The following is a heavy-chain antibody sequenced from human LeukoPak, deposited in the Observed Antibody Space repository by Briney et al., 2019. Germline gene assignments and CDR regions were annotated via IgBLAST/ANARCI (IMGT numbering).Heavy chain of an antibody. CDR3: ARGPNMNGDY. CDR2: ISSSSSYI. D-gene: IGHD2/OR15-2a*01. J-gene: IGHJ4*02. CDR1: GFTFSSYS. Sequence: GGSLRLSCAASGFTFSSYSMNWVRQAPGKGLEWVSSISSSSSYIYYADSVKGRFTISRDSAKNSLYLQMNSLRAEDTAVYYCARGPNMNGDYWGQGTLVTVSS. V-gene: IGHV3-21*01.